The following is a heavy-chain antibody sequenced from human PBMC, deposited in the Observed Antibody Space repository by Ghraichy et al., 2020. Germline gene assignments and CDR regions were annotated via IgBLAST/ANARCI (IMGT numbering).Heavy chain of an antibody. Sequence: GESLNISCAASGFTFSSYTMHWVRQAPGKGLEWVSVILYDGTNKLYADSVMGRFTISRDNSKNTLYLQMNSLITEDTAVYYCARDYEPGIVATDPTNYFDYWGQGTLVTVSS. J-gene: IGHJ4*02. D-gene: IGHD1-26*01. CDR3: ARDYEPGIVATDPTNYFDY. CDR1: GFTFSSYT. V-gene: IGHV3-30*04. CDR2: ILYDGTNK.